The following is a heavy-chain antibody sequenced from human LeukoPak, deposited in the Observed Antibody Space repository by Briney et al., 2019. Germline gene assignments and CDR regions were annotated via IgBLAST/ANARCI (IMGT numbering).Heavy chain of an antibody. CDR3: ARDVVVVAAPSGAFDI. V-gene: IGHV1-69*01. CDR1: GGTFISYA. CDR2: IIPIFGTA. Sequence: ASVKVSCKASGGTFISYAISWVRQAPGQGLEWMGGIIPIFGTANYAQKFQGSVTITADESTSTAYMELSSLRSEDTAVYYCARDVVVVAAPSGAFDIWGQGTMATVSS. D-gene: IGHD2-15*01. J-gene: IGHJ3*02.